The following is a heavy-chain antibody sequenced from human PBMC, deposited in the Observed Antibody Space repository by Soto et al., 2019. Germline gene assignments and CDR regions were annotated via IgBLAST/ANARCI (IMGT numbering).Heavy chain of an antibody. CDR3: ARAIGPTLFDY. CDR1: GFTFSSYD. V-gene: IGHV3-13*04. J-gene: IGHJ4*02. CDR2: IGTTGDT. D-gene: IGHD3-22*01. Sequence: EVQLVESGGGLVQPGGSLRLSCSASGFTFSSYDMHWVRQGTGKGLEWVSAIGTTGDTYYAGSVKGRFTISSENAKNSLYLQMNSLRAADTAIYFCARAIGPTLFDYWGQGTLVTVSS.